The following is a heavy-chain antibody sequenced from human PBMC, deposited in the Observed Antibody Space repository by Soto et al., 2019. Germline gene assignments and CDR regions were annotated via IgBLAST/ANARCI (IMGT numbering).Heavy chain of an antibody. D-gene: IGHD3-10*01. J-gene: IGHJ2*01. CDR3: AIDPPGAGRGLFDL. Sequence: QVQLQESGPGLVKPSETLSLTCTVSGGSISSYSWSWIRQPPGKGLEWIGYIYYSGSTHYNPSLKSRISISVYTSKNLFSRKLSSVTAADTAVYYCAIDPPGAGRGLFDLWGRGTLVTVCS. CDR2: IYYSGST. V-gene: IGHV4-59*01. CDR1: GGSISSYS.